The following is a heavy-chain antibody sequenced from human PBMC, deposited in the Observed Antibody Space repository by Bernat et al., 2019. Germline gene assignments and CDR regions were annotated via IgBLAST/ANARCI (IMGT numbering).Heavy chain of an antibody. Sequence: EVQLVESGGGLVQPGGSLRLSCAASGLTFRNYWMSCVRQAPGKGLEWVANIKSEGTDKFYVDSVEGRFTISRDNARNSLFLQMTSLRAEDTAFYYCATIQDWKFEYWGPGTLVTVSS. D-gene: IGHD1-1*01. CDR2: IKSEGTDK. CDR3: ATIQDWKFEY. V-gene: IGHV3-7*03. CDR1: GLTFRNYW. J-gene: IGHJ4*02.